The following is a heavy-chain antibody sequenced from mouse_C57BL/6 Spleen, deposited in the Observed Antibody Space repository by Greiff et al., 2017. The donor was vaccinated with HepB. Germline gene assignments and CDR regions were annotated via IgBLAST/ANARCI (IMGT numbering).Heavy chain of an antibody. J-gene: IGHJ3*01. CDR1: GFTFTDYY. D-gene: IGHD1-1*01. CDR2: IRNKANGYTT. Sequence: EVKVVESGGGLVQPGGSLSLSCAASGFTFTDYYMSWVRQPPGKALEWLGFIRNKANGYTTEYSASVKGRFTISRVNSQSILYLQMNALRAEDSATYYCARSYYSAWFAYWGQGTLVTVSA. V-gene: IGHV7-3*01. CDR3: ARSYYSAWFAY.